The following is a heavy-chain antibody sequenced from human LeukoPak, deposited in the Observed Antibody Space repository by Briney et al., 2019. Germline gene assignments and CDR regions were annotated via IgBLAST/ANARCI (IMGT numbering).Heavy chain of an antibody. CDR1: GGSISSYY. D-gene: IGHD5-18*01. CDR2: IYYSGST. V-gene: IGHV4-59*01. Sequence: SETLSLTCTVSGGSISSYYWSWIRQPPGKGLEWIGYIYYSGSTNYNPSLKSRVTISVDTSKNQFSLKLSSVTAADTAVYYCAREGSYSYGYGYFDLWGRGTLVTVSS. CDR3: AREGSYSYGYGYFDL. J-gene: IGHJ2*01.